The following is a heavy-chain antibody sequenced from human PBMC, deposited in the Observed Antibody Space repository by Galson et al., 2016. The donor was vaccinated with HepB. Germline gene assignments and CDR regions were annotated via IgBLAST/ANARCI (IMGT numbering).Heavy chain of an antibody. D-gene: IGHD1-26*01. CDR3: VVGSGTYFPNGMNV. CDR2: ISSNSDT. J-gene: IGHJ6*02. V-gene: IGHV3-21*01. Sequence: LRLSCAASGFTFTTYTMNWVRQAPGQGLEWVSSISSNSDTYYRDSLKGRFTISRDNAQNSLYLQMSSLRAEDTAVYYCVVGSGTYFPNGMNVWGQGTTVTAS. CDR1: GFTFTTYT.